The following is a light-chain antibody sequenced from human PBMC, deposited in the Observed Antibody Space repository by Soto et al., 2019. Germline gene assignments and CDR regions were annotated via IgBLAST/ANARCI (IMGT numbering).Light chain of an antibody. V-gene: IGKV1-39*01. Sequence: DIQITQSPSSLSPSVRHRDTITSQASQTINTYLNWYQQKPGKAPKLLIYGASSLQSGVPLRFSGSGSGTDFTLTISSLEPEDFATYYCQESYSPLWGTCGQGTKVDIK. J-gene: IGKJ1*01. CDR1: QTINTY. CDR3: QESYSPLWGT. CDR2: GAS.